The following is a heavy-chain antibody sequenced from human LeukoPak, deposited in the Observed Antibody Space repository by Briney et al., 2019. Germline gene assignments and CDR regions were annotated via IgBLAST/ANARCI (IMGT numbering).Heavy chain of an antibody. CDR3: ARDLDNWNYVAAGAFDI. CDR2: INNDGSST. V-gene: IGHV3-74*01. Sequence: GGSLRLSCAASGFTFSSYWMHWVRQAPGKGLVWVSRINNDGSSTSYADSVKGRFTISRDNAKNTLYLQMNSLRAEDTAVYYCARDLDNWNYVAAGAFDIWGQGTMVTVSS. CDR1: GFTFSSYW. D-gene: IGHD1-7*01. J-gene: IGHJ3*02.